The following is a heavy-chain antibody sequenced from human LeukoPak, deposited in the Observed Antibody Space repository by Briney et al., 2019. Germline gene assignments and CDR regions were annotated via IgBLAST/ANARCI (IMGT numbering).Heavy chain of an antibody. CDR3: GRITIFGVVDY. J-gene: IGHJ4*02. D-gene: IGHD3-3*01. CDR2: VHYIGTT. V-gene: IGHV4-39*01. CDR1: GGSISTSDYY. Sequence: SETLSLTCTVSGGSISTSDYYWTWIRQPPGKGLEWIGSVHYIGTTYSSPSLKSRVTMSVDPSKNQFSLKLTSVTAADTAVYYCGRITIFGVVDYWGQGTLVTLSS.